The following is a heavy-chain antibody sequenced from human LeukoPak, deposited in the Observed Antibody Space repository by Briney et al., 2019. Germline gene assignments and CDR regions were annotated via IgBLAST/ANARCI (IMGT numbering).Heavy chain of an antibody. J-gene: IGHJ4*02. CDR2: INSDGSST. V-gene: IGHV3-74*01. D-gene: IGHD3-22*01. CDR3: AGDKEWPDSSGYYPSAFDY. CDR1: GFTFSSYW. Sequence: GGSLRLSCAASGFTFSSYWLHWVRQAPGKGLVWVSRINSDGSSTSYADSVKGRFTTSRDNAKNTLYLQMNSLRAEDTAVYYCAGDKEWPDSSGYYPSAFDYWGQGTLVTVSS.